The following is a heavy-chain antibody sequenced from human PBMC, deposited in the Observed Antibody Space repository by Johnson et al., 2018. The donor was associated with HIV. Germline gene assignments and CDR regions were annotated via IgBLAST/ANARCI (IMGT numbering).Heavy chain of an antibody. CDR1: GFTFSSYG. V-gene: IGHV3-33*05. Sequence: QVQLVESGGGVVQPGRSLRLSCAASGFTFSSYGMHWVRQAPGKGLEWVAVISYDGSNKYYADSVKGRFTISRDNSKNTLYLQMNSLKTEDTAVYYCTTERLRNYYDSSGYRDAFDIWGQGTMVTVSS. J-gene: IGHJ3*02. CDR3: TTERLRNYYDSSGYRDAFDI. D-gene: IGHD3-22*01. CDR2: ISYDGSNK.